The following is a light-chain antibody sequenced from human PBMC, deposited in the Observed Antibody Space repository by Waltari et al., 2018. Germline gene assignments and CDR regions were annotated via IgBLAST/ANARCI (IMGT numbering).Light chain of an antibody. CDR2: RDS. Sequence: SYELTQPLSVSVALGQTARITCGGNNTGSKNVHWYQQKPGQAPVLVIYRDSNRPSGIPERFSGSNSGNTATLTISRAQAGDEADYYCQVWDSSTAYVVFGGGTKLTVL. V-gene: IGLV3-9*01. CDR1: NTGSKN. CDR3: QVWDSSTAYVV. J-gene: IGLJ2*01.